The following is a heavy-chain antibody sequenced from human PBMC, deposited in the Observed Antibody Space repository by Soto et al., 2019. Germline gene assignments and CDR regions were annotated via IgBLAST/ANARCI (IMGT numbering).Heavy chain of an antibody. D-gene: IGHD2-8*01. CDR3: ARAPYYPYCTNGVCYMSHGYFDY. Sequence: GGSLRLSCAASGFTFSSYAMHWVRQAPGKGLEWVAVISYDGSNKYYADSVKGRFTISRDNSKNTLYLQMNSLRAEDTAVYYCARAPYYPYCTNGVCYMSHGYFDYWGQGTLVTVSS. V-gene: IGHV3-30-3*01. J-gene: IGHJ4*02. CDR2: ISYDGSNK. CDR1: GFTFSSYA.